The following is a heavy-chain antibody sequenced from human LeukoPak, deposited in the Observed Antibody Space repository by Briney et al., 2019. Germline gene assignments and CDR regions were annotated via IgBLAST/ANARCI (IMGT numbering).Heavy chain of an antibody. CDR3: ARGRDPLQPLDY. Sequence: SETLSLTCTVSGGSISNYYWTWIRQPPGKGLEWIGYIYYSGSTNYNPSLKSRVTISLDTSKNHFSLRLSSVTAADTAVCYCARGRDPLQPLDYWGQGTLVTVSS. CDR2: IYYSGST. D-gene: IGHD2-2*01. V-gene: IGHV4-59*08. J-gene: IGHJ4*02. CDR1: GGSISNYY.